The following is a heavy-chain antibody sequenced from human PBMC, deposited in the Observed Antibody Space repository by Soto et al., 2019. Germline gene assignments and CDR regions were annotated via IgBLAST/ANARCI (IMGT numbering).Heavy chain of an antibody. CDR3: ARDPLSSFAMDV. D-gene: IGHD3-10*02. CDR2: IIPTFGRT. V-gene: IGHV1-69*18. CDR1: GDTFSSYA. J-gene: IGHJ6*02. Sequence: QVQLVPSGAEVKKPGSSVKVSCKASGDTFSSYAISWVRQAPGQGLEWMGKIIPTFGRTNYAQKFQGRLTLSADASTTTVYRELRSLLSEDTAVYYCARDPLSSFAMDVWGQGTTVIVSS.